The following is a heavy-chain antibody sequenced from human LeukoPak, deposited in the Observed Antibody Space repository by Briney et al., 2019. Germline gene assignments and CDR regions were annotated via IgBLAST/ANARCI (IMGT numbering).Heavy chain of an antibody. Sequence: ASVKVSCKASGYTFTSYAMHWVRQAPGQRLEWMGWINAGNGNTKYSQKFQGRVTITRDTSASTAYMELSSLRSEDTAVYYCARGREQQLVFDYWGQGTLVTVSS. CDR3: ARGREQQLVFDY. CDR2: INAGNGNT. D-gene: IGHD6-13*01. V-gene: IGHV1-3*01. J-gene: IGHJ4*02. CDR1: GYTFTSYA.